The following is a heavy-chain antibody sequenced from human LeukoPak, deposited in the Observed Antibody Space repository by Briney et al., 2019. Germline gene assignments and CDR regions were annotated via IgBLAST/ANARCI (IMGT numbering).Heavy chain of an antibody. CDR2: ISAYNGNT. Sequence: ASVKVSCKASGYSFTSYAISWVRQAPGQGLEWMGWISAYNGNTDYAQKLQVRVTKTTDTPTSTAYMELRGLRSDDTAVYYCARVVVVGDNYFDYWGQGTLVTVSS. CDR1: GYSFTSYA. CDR3: ARVVVVGDNYFDY. D-gene: IGHD2-15*01. V-gene: IGHV1-18*01. J-gene: IGHJ4*02.